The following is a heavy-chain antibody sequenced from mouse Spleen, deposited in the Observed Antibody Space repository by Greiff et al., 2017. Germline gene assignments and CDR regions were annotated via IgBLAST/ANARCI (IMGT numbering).Heavy chain of an antibody. CDR3: ARVSYDYFYFDY. J-gene: IGHJ2*01. CDR2: ISYDGSN. D-gene: IGHD2-4*01. V-gene: IGHV3-6*02. Sequence: EVQLVESGPGLVKPSQSLSLTCSVTGYSITSGYYWNWIRQFPGNKLEWMGYISYDGSNNYNPSLKNRISITRDTSKNQFFLKLNSVTTEDTATYYCARVSYDYFYFDYWGQGTTLTVSS. CDR1: GYSITSGYY.